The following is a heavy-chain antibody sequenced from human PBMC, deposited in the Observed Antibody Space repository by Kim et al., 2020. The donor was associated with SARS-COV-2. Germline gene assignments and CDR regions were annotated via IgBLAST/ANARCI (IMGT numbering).Heavy chain of an antibody. CDR3: TTVSGSYLYYFDY. CDR2: IKSKTDGGTT. CDR1: GFTFSNAW. Sequence: GGSLRLSCAASGFTFSNAWMSWVRQAPGKGLEWVGRIKSKTDGGTTDYAAPVKGRFTISRDDSKNTLYLQMNSLKTEDTAVYYCTTVSGSYLYYFDYWGQGTLVTVSS. D-gene: IGHD1-26*01. J-gene: IGHJ4*02. V-gene: IGHV3-15*01.